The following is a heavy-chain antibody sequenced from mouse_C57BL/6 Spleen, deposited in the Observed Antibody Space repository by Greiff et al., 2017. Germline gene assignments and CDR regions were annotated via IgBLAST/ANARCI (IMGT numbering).Heavy chain of an antibody. D-gene: IGHD2-3*01. V-gene: IGHV1-82*01. J-gene: IGHJ2*01. CDR1: GYAFSSSW. CDR2: IYPGDGDT. Sequence: QVQLQQSGPELVKPGASVKISCKASGYAFSSSWMNWVKQRPGKGLEWIGRIYPGDGDTNYNGKFKGKATLTADKSSSTAYMQLSSLTSEDSAVYFCARDDGYYHYFDYWGQGTTLTVSS. CDR3: ARDDGYYHYFDY.